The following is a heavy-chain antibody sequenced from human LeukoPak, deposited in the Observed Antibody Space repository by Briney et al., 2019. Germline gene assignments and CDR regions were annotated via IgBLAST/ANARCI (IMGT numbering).Heavy chain of an antibody. CDR2: IWYDGSNK. V-gene: IGHV3-33*06. Sequence: PGGSLRLSCAASGFTFSSYGMHWVRQAPGKGLEWVAVIWYDGSNKYYADSVKGRFTISRDNSKNTLYLQMNSLRAEDTAVYYCAKRPKRAGQDYWGQGTLVTVSS. J-gene: IGHJ4*02. CDR3: AKRPKRAGQDY. CDR1: GFTFSSYG. D-gene: IGHD6-19*01.